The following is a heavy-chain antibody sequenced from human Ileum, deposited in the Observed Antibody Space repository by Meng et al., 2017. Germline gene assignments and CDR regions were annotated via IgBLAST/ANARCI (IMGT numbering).Heavy chain of an antibody. V-gene: IGHV4-4*02. Sequence: VALRGSGPGIGEPSGTLSPPCAVLGYSISSRAWWSWVRQPPGKGLEWIGEISQESGRTNYNPSLKSRVTISLDKSKNQFSLNLNSVTAADTAVYYCVRNEGYSLGDWGQGTLVTVSS. CDR1: GYSISSRAW. CDR2: ISQESGRT. J-gene: IGHJ4*02. CDR3: VRNEGYSLGD. D-gene: IGHD2-21*01.